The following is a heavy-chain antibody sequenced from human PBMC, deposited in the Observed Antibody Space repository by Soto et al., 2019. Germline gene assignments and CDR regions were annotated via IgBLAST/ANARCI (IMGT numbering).Heavy chain of an antibody. Sequence: LRLSCATSGFTFSGYAMHWVRQAPGKGLEWVAFISYDGSLKYYADSVKGRFTTSRDNSQNTLYLQMNSLRPEDTAVYYCARDVPLGHWGQGALVTVSS. CDR3: ARDVPLGH. CDR1: GFTFSGYA. J-gene: IGHJ4*02. V-gene: IGHV3-30-3*01. D-gene: IGHD3-16*01. CDR2: ISYDGSLK.